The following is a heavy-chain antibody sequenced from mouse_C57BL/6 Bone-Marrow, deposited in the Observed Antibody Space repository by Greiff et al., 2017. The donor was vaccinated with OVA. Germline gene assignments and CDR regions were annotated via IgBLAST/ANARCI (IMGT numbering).Heavy chain of an antibody. J-gene: IGHJ3*01. CDR3: ARDRTEGFAY. D-gene: IGHD4-1*01. Sequence: DVQLQASGGGLVKPGGSLKLSCAASGFTFSSYAMSWVRQTPEKRLEWVATISDGGSYTYYPDNVKGRFTISRDNAKNNLYLQMSHLKSEDTAMYYCARDRTEGFAYWGQGTLVTVSA. V-gene: IGHV5-4*01. CDR1: GFTFSSYA. CDR2: ISDGGSYT.